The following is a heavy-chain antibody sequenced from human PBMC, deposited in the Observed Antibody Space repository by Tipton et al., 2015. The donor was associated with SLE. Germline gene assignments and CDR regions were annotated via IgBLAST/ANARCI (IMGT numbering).Heavy chain of an antibody. CDR3: ARGSVPPGLVGVPVAIPYFYYYMDV. CDR1: RGFSSSGGYY. CDR2: IYTSGST. Sequence: TLSLTCTVSRGFSSSGGYYWSWVRRTAGKGLEWIGRIYTSGSTNYNPSFKSRVTMSVDTSKNEFSLQLTSVTAADTAVYYCARGSVPPGLVGVPVAIPYFYYYMDVWGKGTTVIVSS. V-gene: IGHV4-61*02. J-gene: IGHJ6*03. D-gene: IGHD2-2*01.